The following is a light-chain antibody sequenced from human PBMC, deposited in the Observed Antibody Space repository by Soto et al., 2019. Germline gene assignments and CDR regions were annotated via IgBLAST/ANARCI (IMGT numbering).Light chain of an antibody. CDR1: QSVSSSY. J-gene: IGKJ1*01. CDR2: GAS. CDR3: QQYGSSPVT. Sequence: ETVLTQSPGTLSLSPGERATLSCRASQSVSSSYLAWYQHKPGQAPRLLIYGASSRATGIPDRFSGSGSGTDFTLTISRLEPEDFAVYYCQQYGSSPVTFG. V-gene: IGKV3-20*01.